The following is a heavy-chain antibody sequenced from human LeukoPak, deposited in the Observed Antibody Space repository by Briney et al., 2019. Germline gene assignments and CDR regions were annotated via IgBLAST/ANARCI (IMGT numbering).Heavy chain of an antibody. D-gene: IGHD5-18*01. CDR1: GYTFTSYY. CDR2: INPSGGST. J-gene: IGHJ5*02. V-gene: IGHV1-46*01. Sequence: ASVKVSCKASGYTFTSYYMHWVRQAPGQGLEWMGIINPSGGSTSYAQKFQGRVTMTRDTSTSTVYMELSSLRSEDTAVYYCARELGYSYGYRGPLNWFDPWGQGTLVTVSS. CDR3: ARELGYSYGYRGPLNWFDP.